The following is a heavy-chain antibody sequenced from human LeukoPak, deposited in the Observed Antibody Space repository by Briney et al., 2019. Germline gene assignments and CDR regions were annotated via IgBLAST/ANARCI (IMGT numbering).Heavy chain of an antibody. CDR2: INPSGGRT. V-gene: IGHV1-46*01. Sequence: ASVKVSCKASGYTFTSYYMHWVRQAPGQGLEWMGIINPSGGRTSYAQKFQGRATMTRDTSTTTVYMELSSLRSQDTAVYYCARDVEGATTYFDYWGQGTLVTVSS. J-gene: IGHJ4*02. D-gene: IGHD1-26*01. CDR1: GYTFTSYY. CDR3: ARDVEGATTYFDY.